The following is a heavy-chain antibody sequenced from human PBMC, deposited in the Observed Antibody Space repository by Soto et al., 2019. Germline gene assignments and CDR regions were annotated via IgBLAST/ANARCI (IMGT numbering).Heavy chain of an antibody. J-gene: IGHJ4*02. D-gene: IGHD6-13*01. CDR3: ARDPGGGSSWTYYFDY. CDR1: GFTFSSYS. Sequence: EVQLVESGGGLVKPGGSLRLSCAASGFTFSSYSMNWVRQAPGKGLEWVSSISSSSSYIYYADSVKGRFTISRDNAKNSLYLQMNSLRAEDTAVYYCARDPGGGSSWTYYFDYWGQGTLVTVSS. CDR2: ISSSSSYI. V-gene: IGHV3-21*01.